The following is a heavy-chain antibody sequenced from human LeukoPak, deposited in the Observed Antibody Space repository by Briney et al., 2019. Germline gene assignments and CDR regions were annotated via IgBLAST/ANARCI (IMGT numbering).Heavy chain of an antibody. J-gene: IGHJ5*02. V-gene: IGHV4-34*01. Sequence: SETLSLTCAVYGGSFSGYYWSWIRQPPGKGLEWIGEINHSGSTNYNPSLKSRVTISVDTSKNQFSLKLSSVTAADTAVYYCAREGSGSYYNWFDPWGQGTLVTVSP. D-gene: IGHD3-10*01. CDR3: AREGSGSYYNWFDP. CDR1: GGSFSGYY. CDR2: INHSGST.